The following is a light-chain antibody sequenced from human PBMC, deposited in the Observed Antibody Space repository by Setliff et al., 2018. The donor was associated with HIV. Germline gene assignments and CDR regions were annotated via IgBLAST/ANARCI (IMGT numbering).Light chain of an antibody. J-gene: IGLJ1*01. CDR1: SSDVGSYDL. Sequence: QSVLTQPASVSGSPGQSITISCTGTSSDVGSYDLVSWYQQHPGKAPKVMIYEVSKRPSGVSNRFSGSKSGNTASLTISGLQAEDEADYYCCSYAGSSTFDFGIGTKVTV. CDR3: CSYAGSSTFD. CDR2: EVS. V-gene: IGLV2-23*02.